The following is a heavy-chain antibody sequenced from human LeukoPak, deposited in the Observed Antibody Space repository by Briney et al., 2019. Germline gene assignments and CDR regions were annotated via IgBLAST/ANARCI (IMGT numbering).Heavy chain of an antibody. CDR1: GYSISSGYY. J-gene: IGHJ3*02. CDR3: ARPKIGYSYVDAFDI. Sequence: SETLSLTCAVSGYSISSGYYWGWIRQPPGKGLEWIGSIYQSGSTYYNPSLKSRVTISVDTSKNQFSLKLSSVTAADTAVYYCARPKIGYSYVDAFDIWGQGTMVTVSS. CDR2: IYQSGST. V-gene: IGHV4-38-2*01. D-gene: IGHD5-18*01.